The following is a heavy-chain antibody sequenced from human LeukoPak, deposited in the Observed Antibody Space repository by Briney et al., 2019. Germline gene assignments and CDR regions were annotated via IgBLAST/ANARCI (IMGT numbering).Heavy chain of an antibody. Sequence: SETLSLTCAVSGYSISSGYYWGWIRQPPGKGLEWIGYIYYSGSTNYNPSLKSRVTISVDTSKNQFSLKLSSVTAADTAVYYCARDWGDYDAFDIWGQGTMVTVSS. J-gene: IGHJ3*02. CDR3: ARDWGDYDAFDI. D-gene: IGHD4-17*01. CDR1: GYSISSGYY. V-gene: IGHV4-61*01. CDR2: IYYSGST.